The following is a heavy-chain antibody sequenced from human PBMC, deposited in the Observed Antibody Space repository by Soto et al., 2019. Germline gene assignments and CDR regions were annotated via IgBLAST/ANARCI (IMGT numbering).Heavy chain of an antibody. J-gene: IGHJ6*02. CDR3: ARVAGVSGYYYGMDV. CDR2: INHSGST. D-gene: IGHD1-26*01. V-gene: IGHV4-34*01. CDR1: GGSFSGYY. Sequence: SETLSLTCAVYGGSFSGYYWSWIRQPPGKGLEWIGEINHSGSTNYNPSLKSRVTISVDTSKNQFSLKLSSVTAADTAVYYCARVAGVSGYYYGMDVWGQGTTVTVSS.